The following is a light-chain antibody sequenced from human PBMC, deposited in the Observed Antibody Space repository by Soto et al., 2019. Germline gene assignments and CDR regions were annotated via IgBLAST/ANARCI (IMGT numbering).Light chain of an antibody. V-gene: IGLV2-14*01. J-gene: IGLJ2*01. CDR1: SSDVGAYDY. Sequence: QSALTQAASVSGSPGQSITISCTGTSSDVGAYDYVTWYQQHPGKAPKVMIYKVSNRPSGVSNRVSGSKSGNTDSLTISGLQAEAEADYYCSSYTTGSLVVFGGGTKLTVL. CDR2: KVS. CDR3: SSYTTGSLVV.